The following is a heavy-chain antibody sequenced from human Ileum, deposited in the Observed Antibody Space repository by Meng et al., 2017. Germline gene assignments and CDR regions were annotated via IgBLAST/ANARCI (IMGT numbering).Heavy chain of an antibody. Sequence: QVQLQESGPGLVKPSETLSLTCTVSGGSISSYHWSWIRQPPGKGLEWIGEINHNGNTNYKPSLKSRVTISVDTSKKQFSLRLTSVTAADTAVYYCASARYDNWGQGTLVTVSS. V-gene: IGHV4-59*12. J-gene: IGHJ4*02. CDR3: ASARYDN. CDR1: GGSISSYH. CDR2: INHNGNT.